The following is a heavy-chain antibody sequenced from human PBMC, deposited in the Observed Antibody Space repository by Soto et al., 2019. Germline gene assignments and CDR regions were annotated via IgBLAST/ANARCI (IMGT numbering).Heavy chain of an antibody. CDR1: GFPFSSTD. CDR3: AKNSGGFNT. J-gene: IGHJ5*02. CDR2: IDGSGGTT. Sequence: EFQVLQSGGGLVQPGGSLTLSCAASGFPFSSTDMTWVRQAPGKGLEWVSTIDGSGGTTYYADSVKGRFTLSRDNSINTVFLQMNSLRADDTALFFCAKNSGGFNTWGQGALVTVSS. V-gene: IGHV3-23*01. D-gene: IGHD3-10*01.